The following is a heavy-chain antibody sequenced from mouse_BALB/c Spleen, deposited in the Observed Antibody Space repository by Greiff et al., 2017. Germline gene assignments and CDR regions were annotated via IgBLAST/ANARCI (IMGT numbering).Heavy chain of an antibody. V-gene: IGHV2-2*02. CDR3: ARRGDYGRHFYPWFAY. Sequence: QVQLMQSGPGLVQPSQSLSLSCAASGFSLSSYGVHWVRQSPGKGLEWLGVIWSGGSTDYNAALISRLSISKDNSKSHVFFKMNSLQANDTAIYYCARRGDYGRHFYPWFAYGGQGTLVTVSA. D-gene: IGHD1-1*02. CDR2: IWSGGST. J-gene: IGHJ3*01. CDR1: GFSLSSYG.